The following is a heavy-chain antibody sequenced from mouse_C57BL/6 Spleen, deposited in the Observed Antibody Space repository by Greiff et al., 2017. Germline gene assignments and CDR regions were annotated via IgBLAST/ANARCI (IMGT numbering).Heavy chain of an antibody. Sequence: EVTLVESGGGLVKPGGSLKLSCAASGFTFSSYAMSWVRQTPEKRLEWVATISDGGSYTYYPDNVKGRFTISRDNAKNNLYLQMSHLKSEDTAMYYCARDREPFDYWGQGTTLTVSS. CDR1: GFTFSSYA. CDR2: ISDGGSYT. V-gene: IGHV5-4*01. J-gene: IGHJ2*01. D-gene: IGHD3-1*01. CDR3: ARDREPFDY.